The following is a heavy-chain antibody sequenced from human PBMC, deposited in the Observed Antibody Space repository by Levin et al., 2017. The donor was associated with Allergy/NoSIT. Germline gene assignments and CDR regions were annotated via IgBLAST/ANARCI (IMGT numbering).Heavy chain of an antibody. V-gene: IGHV3-23*01. CDR2: IGDSGDNT. Sequence: PGESLKISCAASGFSFSNYAMSWVRQAPGKGLEWVSTIGDSGDNTYYADSVKGRFTISRDNSKNTLYLQMNSLRAEDTAVYYCAKVAVSWGQGALVTVSS. D-gene: IGHD6-19*01. CDR1: GFSFSNYA. CDR3: AKVAVS. J-gene: IGHJ4*02.